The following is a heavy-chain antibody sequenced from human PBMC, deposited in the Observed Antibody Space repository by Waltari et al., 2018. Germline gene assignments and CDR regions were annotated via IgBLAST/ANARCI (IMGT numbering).Heavy chain of an antibody. V-gene: IGHV4-61*02. CDR2: INISGST. CDR3: ARARQWLPFDY. J-gene: IGHJ4*02. Sequence: QVQLQESGPGLVKPSQTLSLTCTVSGGSISIGNSYRTGIRQPAGKGLEWIGRINISGSTNYNPSLKSRVTISVDTSKNQFSLKLNSVTAADTAVYYCARARQWLPFDYWGQGTLVTVSS. D-gene: IGHD6-19*01. CDR1: GGSISIGNSY.